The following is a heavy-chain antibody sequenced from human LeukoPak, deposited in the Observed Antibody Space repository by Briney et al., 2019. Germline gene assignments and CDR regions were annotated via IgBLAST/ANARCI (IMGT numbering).Heavy chain of an antibody. CDR2: IYYSGST. V-gene: IGHV4-59*11. CDR3: ARWGPRTSNFDY. D-gene: IGHD3-16*01. J-gene: IGHJ4*02. Sequence: PSETLSLTCTVSGGSISSHYWSWIRQPPGKGLEWIGYIYYSGSTNYNPSLKSRVTISVDTSKNQFSLKLSSVTAADTAVYYCARWGPRTSNFDYWGQGTLVTVSS. CDR1: GGSISSHY.